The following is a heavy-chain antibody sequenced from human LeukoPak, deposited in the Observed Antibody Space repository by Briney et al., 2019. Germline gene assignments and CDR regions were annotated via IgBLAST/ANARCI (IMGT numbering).Heavy chain of an antibody. CDR3: ARVRAESSGYDFDY. CDR1: GGSISSYY. Sequence: SETLSLTCTGSGGSISSYYWSWIRQPPGKGLEWIGYIYYSGSTNYNPSLKSRVTISVDTSKNQFSLKLSSVTAADTAVYYCARVRAESSGYDFDYWGQGTLVTVSS. CDR2: IYYSGST. V-gene: IGHV4-59*01. D-gene: IGHD5-12*01. J-gene: IGHJ4*02.